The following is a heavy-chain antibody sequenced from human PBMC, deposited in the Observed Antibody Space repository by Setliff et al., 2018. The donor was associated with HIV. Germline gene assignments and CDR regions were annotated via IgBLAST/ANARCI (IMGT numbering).Heavy chain of an antibody. CDR3: AKDHVPGQWLIRVYFDY. Sequence: GSLRLSCAASGFTFSDYYMSWIRQPPGKGLEWVAFIRYDGSYRYYVDSVKGRFTISRDNSKNTLYLQLNSLRAEDTAVYYCAKDHVPGQWLIRVYFDYWGQGTVVTVSS. V-gene: IGHV3-30*02. J-gene: IGHJ4*02. CDR1: GFTFSDYY. CDR2: IRYDGSYR. D-gene: IGHD6-19*01.